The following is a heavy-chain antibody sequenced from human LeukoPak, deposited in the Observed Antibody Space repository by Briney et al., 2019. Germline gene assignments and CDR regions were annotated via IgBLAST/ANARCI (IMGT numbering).Heavy chain of an antibody. J-gene: IGHJ4*02. D-gene: IGHD6-19*01. CDR3: AKYSSGWYYYFDY. V-gene: IGHV3-23*01. CDR2: ISGSGGSA. CDR1: GFTFSSYA. Sequence: QSGGSLRLSCAASGFTFSSYAMSWVHLAPGKGLEWVSGISGSGGSAYYADSVKGRFTISRDNSRHTLYLQMNSLRAEDTAVYYCAKYSSGWYYYFDYWGQGTLVTVSS.